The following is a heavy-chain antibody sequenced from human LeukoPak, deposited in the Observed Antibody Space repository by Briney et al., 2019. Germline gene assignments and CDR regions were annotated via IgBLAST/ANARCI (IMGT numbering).Heavy chain of an antibody. V-gene: IGHV3-66*04. Sequence: GGSLRLSCAASGFTVSSNYMSWVRQAPGKGLEWVSVIYTSDTTYYADSVKGRFTISRDNSKNTLNLQMNSLRAEDTAVYYCARQRWSEYPLDFWGQGTLVTVSS. J-gene: IGHJ4*02. CDR3: ARQRWSEYPLDF. CDR1: GFTVSSNY. CDR2: IYTSDTT. D-gene: IGHD3-3*01.